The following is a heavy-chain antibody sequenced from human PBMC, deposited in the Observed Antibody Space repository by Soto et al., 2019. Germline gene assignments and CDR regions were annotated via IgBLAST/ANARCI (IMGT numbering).Heavy chain of an antibody. CDR2: INSDGSST. CDR1: GFTFSSYW. J-gene: IGHJ1*01. V-gene: IGHV3-74*01. D-gene: IGHD4-17*01. Sequence: GGSLRLSCAASGFTFSSYWMHWVRQAPGKGLVWVSRINSDGSSTSYADSVKGRFTISRDNAKNTLYLQMNSLRAEDTAVYYCARGGGDYGDYGDHLEGYFQHWGQGTLVTVSS. CDR3: ARGGGDYGDYGDHLEGYFQH.